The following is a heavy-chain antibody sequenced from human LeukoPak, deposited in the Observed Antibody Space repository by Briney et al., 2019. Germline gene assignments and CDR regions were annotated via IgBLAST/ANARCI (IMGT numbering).Heavy chain of an antibody. D-gene: IGHD3-22*01. Sequence: GESLKISCKGSGYSFTSYWIGWVRQMPGKGLEWMGIIYPGDSDTRYSPSLQGQVTISADKSISTAYLQWSSLKASDTAMYYCARRLYYYDSSGYCSNYWGQGTLVTVSS. CDR1: GYSFTSYW. J-gene: IGHJ4*02. CDR3: ARRLYYYDSSGYCSNY. CDR2: IYPGDSDT. V-gene: IGHV5-51*01.